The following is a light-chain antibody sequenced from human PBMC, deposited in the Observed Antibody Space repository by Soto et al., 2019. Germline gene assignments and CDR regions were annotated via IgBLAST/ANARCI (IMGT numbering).Light chain of an antibody. CDR3: QQYGSSPYT. CDR2: AAS. J-gene: IGKJ2*01. V-gene: IGKV3-20*01. CDR1: QSVSGSY. Sequence: EIALTQSPGTLSLSPGERATLSCRASQSVSGSYLAWYQQKPGQAPRLLIFAASSRATGIPDRFSGGGSGTDFTLTISRLEPEDFAVYYCQQYGSSPYTFGQGTKLEIK.